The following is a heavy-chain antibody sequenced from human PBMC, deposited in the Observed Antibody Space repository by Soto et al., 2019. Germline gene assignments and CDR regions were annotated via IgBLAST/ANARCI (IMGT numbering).Heavy chain of an antibody. J-gene: IGHJ3*02. CDR2: INPNSGGT. Sequence: ASVKGSCKASGYTFTGYYMHWVRQAPGQGLEWMGWINPNSGGTNYAQKFQGWVTMTRDTSISTAYMELSSLRSEDTAVYYCATAARVMITFGGVIVTPSDAFDIWGQGTMVTGSS. D-gene: IGHD3-16*02. CDR3: ATAARVMITFGGVIVTPSDAFDI. V-gene: IGHV1-2*04. CDR1: GYTFTGYY.